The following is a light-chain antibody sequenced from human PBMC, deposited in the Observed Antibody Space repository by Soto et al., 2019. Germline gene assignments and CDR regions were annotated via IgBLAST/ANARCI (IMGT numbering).Light chain of an antibody. CDR3: QQYNGFSRT. V-gene: IGKV1-5*03. Sequence: DIQMTQSPSTLSASVGDRVTITCRASQSIDYWLAWYQQKPGKPPKLLIYKASSLETGVPPRLTGSGSGTEFTLTISSLQVDDFATYYCQQYNGFSRTFGQGTKVDIK. CDR2: KAS. J-gene: IGKJ1*01. CDR1: QSIDYW.